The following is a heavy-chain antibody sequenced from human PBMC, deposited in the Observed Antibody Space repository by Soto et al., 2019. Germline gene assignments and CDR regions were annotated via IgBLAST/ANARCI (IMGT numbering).Heavy chain of an antibody. CDR3: ARVVPGAEAWFGP. CDR1: GFNFISYG. Sequence: QVLLVQSGGEVKKPGASVKVSCKASGFNFISYGINWVRQAPGQGLEWMGWISGYDGKTVYAHSVQDRVTMTTDATTGTAYMELRGLRSADTAVYYCARVVPGAEAWFGPWGQGTLVTVSS. V-gene: IGHV1-18*04. J-gene: IGHJ5*02. D-gene: IGHD2-2*01. CDR2: ISGYDGKT.